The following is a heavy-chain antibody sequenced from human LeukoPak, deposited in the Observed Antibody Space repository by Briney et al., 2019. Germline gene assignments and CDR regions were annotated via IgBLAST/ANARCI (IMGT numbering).Heavy chain of an antibody. CDR3: ASLDYDILTAQGNY. CDR2: IFYSGST. V-gene: IGHV4-39*01. Sequence: SETLSLTCTVSGGSITSSNNYWGWIRQPPGKGLEWIVNIFYSGSTFYNPSLKSRVTISVDTSKNQFSLKLSSVTAADTAVYYCASLDYDILTAQGNYWGQGTLVTVSS. D-gene: IGHD3-9*01. J-gene: IGHJ4*02. CDR1: GGSITSSNNY.